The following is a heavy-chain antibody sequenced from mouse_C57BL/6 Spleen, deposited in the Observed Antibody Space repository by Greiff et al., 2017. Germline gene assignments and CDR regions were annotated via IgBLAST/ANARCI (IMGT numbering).Heavy chain of an antibody. Sequence: EVKVVESGGGLVKPGGSLKLSCAASGFTFSSYAMSWVRQTPEKRLEWVATISDGGSYTYYPDNVKGRFTISRDNAKNNLYLQMSHLKSEDTAMYYCARGLDYGSSLAWFAYWGQGTLVTVSA. CDR1: GFTFSSYA. D-gene: IGHD1-1*01. V-gene: IGHV5-4*03. J-gene: IGHJ3*01. CDR2: ISDGGSYT. CDR3: ARGLDYGSSLAWFAY.